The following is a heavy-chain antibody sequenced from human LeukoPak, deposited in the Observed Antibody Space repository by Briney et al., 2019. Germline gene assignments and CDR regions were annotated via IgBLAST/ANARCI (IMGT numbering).Heavy chain of an antibody. Sequence: GGSLRLSCAPSGFTFDDYAMHWVRQAPGKGLERVSLISGDGGTTYYADSVKGRFTISRDNRKNSLYLQMNSLRTEDTALYYCAKDIMLNIGWPRGFVSWGQGTLVTVSS. J-gene: IGHJ4*02. D-gene: IGHD3-16*01. V-gene: IGHV3-43*02. CDR2: ISGDGGTT. CDR3: AKDIMLNIGWPRGFVS. CDR1: GFTFDDYA.